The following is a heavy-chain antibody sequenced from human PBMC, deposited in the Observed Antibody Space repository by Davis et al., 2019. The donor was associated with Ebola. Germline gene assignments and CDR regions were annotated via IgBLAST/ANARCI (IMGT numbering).Heavy chain of an antibody. D-gene: IGHD3-9*01. CDR3: AKVPTPLLRYFDWLFVFDY. Sequence: GESLKISCAASGFTFSSYGMHWVRQAPGKGLEWVAVIWYDGSNKYYADSVKGRFTISRDNSKNTLYLQMNSLRAEDTAVYYCAKVPTPLLRYFDWLFVFDYWGQGTLVTVSS. CDR1: GFTFSSYG. V-gene: IGHV3-33*06. J-gene: IGHJ4*02. CDR2: IWYDGSNK.